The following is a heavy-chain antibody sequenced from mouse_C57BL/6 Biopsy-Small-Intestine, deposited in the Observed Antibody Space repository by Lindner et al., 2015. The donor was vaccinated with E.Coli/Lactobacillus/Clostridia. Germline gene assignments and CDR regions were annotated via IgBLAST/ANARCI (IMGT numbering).Heavy chain of an antibody. V-gene: IGHV1-55*01. CDR1: GYTFTSYW. J-gene: IGHJ3*01. Sequence: VQLQESGAELVKPGASVKMSCKASGYTFTSYWITWVKQRPGQGLEWIGDIYPGSGSTNYNEKFKIKATLTVDTSSSTAYMQLSSLTSEDSAVYYCARLGIYDGYSFAYWGQGTLVTVSA. CDR3: ARLGIYDGYSFAY. CDR2: IYPGSGST. D-gene: IGHD2-3*01.